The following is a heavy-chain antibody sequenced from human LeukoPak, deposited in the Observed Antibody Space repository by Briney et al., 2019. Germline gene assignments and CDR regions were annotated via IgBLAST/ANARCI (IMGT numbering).Heavy chain of an antibody. CDR2: IIPIFGTA. Sequence: SVNVSCKASGGTFSSYAISWVRQAPGQGLEWMGGIIPIFGTANYAQKFQGRVTITADESTSTAYMELSSLRSEDTAVYYCARDVTGSVVDAFDIWGQGTMVTVSS. D-gene: IGHD3-10*01. J-gene: IGHJ3*02. V-gene: IGHV1-69*13. CDR3: ARDVTGSVVDAFDI. CDR1: GGTFSSYA.